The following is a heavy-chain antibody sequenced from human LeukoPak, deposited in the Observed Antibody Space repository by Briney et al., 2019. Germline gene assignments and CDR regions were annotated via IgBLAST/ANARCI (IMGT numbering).Heavy chain of an antibody. CDR3: ARHREDWGFDS. J-gene: IGHJ4*02. V-gene: IGHV4-59*08. CDR2: IYYSGST. CDR1: GGSISSSYY. Sequence: SETLSLTCTVFGGSISSSYYWGWIRQPPGTGLEWIGYIYYSGSTNYNPSLNSRVTISVDTSKNQFSLKLSSVTAADTAVYYCARHREDWGFDSWGQGTLVTVSS. D-gene: IGHD7-27*01.